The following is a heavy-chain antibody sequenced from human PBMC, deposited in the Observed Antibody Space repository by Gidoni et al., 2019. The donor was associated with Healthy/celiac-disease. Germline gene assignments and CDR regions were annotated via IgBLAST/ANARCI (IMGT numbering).Heavy chain of an antibody. CDR3: ARDVGDYSNSLDY. V-gene: IGHV3-7*03. Sequence: EVQLVESGGGLVQPGGSLRLSCAASGFTFSSYWMSWVRQAPGKGLEWVANLTQDGSEQSYVYSVKGRFTISRDNAKNSLYLQMNSLRAEDTAVYYCARDVGDYSNSLDYWGQGTLVTVSS. J-gene: IGHJ4*02. CDR1: GFTFSSYW. CDR2: LTQDGSEQ. D-gene: IGHD4-4*01.